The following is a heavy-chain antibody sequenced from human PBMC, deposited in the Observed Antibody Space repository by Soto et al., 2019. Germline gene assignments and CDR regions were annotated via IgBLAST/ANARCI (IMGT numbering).Heavy chain of an antibody. CDR1: GFTFDDYA. D-gene: IGHD6-13*01. J-gene: IGHJ4*02. Sequence: EVQLVESGGGLVQPGRSLRLSCAASGFTFDDYAMHWVRQAPGKGLEWVSGISWNSGSIGYADSVKGRFTISRDNATNSLYLQMNSLRAEDTALYYCAKDKKGEAAGTVFDYWGQGTLVTVSS. CDR2: ISWNSGSI. V-gene: IGHV3-9*01. CDR3: AKDKKGEAAGTVFDY.